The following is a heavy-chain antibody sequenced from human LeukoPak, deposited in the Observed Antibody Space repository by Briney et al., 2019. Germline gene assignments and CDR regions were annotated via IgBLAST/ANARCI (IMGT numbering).Heavy chain of an antibody. CDR1: GDSISRYY. Sequence: SETLSLTCTVSGDSISRYYWSWIRQPPGKNPEWIGYTYTGGSTNYNPSLRSRVTISVDTSKNQFSLKLTSVTAADTAVYYCAIPEEGRADLSHWGRGTLVVVSS. CDR2: TYTGGST. J-gene: IGHJ4*02. V-gene: IGHV4-4*08. CDR3: AIPEEGRADLSH. D-gene: IGHD3-16*01.